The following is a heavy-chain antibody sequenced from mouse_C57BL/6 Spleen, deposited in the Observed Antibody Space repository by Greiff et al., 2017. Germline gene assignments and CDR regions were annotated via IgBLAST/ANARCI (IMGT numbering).Heavy chain of an antibody. CDR2: ISSGGDYI. CDR1: GFTFSSYA. D-gene: IGHD1-1*01. V-gene: IGHV5-9-1*02. CDR3: TRAPYGSSYVGAD. Sequence: EVKLVESGEGLVKPGGSLKLSCAASGFTFSSYAMSWVRQTPEKRLEWVAYISSGGDYIYYADTVKGRFTISSDNARNTLYLQMSSLKSEDTARYYCTRAPYGSSYVGADWGQGTLVTVSA. J-gene: IGHJ3*01.